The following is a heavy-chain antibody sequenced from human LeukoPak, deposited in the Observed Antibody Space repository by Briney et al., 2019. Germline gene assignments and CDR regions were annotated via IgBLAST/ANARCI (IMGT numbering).Heavy chain of an antibody. CDR3: AKDRRNDFDY. Sequence: GGSLRLSCAASGFTFSSYAMHWVRQAPGKGLGWVAVISYDGSNKYYADSVKGRFTISRDNSKNTLYLQMSSLRGEDTAFYYCAKDRRNDFDYWGQGTLVTVSS. CDR1: GFTFSSYA. J-gene: IGHJ4*02. V-gene: IGHV3-30-3*01. D-gene: IGHD1-14*01. CDR2: ISYDGSNK.